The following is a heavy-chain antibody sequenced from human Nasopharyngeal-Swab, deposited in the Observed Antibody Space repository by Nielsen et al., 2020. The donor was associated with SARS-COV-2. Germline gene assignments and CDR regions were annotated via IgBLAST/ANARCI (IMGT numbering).Heavy chain of an antibody. V-gene: IGHV3-23*01. CDR1: GFTFSSYW. CDR2: ITGSGAYT. CDR3: AKDNVTGTTGWIDP. Sequence: GSLRLSCAASGFTFSSYWMSWVRQAPGEGLEWVSTITGSGAYTYYADSVKGRFTISRDNSKSTLYLQLNSLRAEDTAIYYCAKDNVTGTTGWIDPWGQGTLVTVSS. J-gene: IGHJ5*02. D-gene: IGHD1-20*01.